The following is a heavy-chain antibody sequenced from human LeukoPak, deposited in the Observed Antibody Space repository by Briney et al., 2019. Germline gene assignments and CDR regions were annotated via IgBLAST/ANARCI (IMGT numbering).Heavy chain of an antibody. J-gene: IGHJ4*02. CDR1: GYTFTGYY. CDR3: ASIWFGEFSFDY. Sequence: ASVKVSCKASGYTFTGYYMHWVRQAPGQRLEWMGWINAGNGNTKYSQKFQGRVTITRDTSASTAYMELSSLRSEDTAVYYCASIWFGEFSFDYWGQGTLVTVSS. CDR2: INAGNGNT. V-gene: IGHV1-3*01. D-gene: IGHD3-10*01.